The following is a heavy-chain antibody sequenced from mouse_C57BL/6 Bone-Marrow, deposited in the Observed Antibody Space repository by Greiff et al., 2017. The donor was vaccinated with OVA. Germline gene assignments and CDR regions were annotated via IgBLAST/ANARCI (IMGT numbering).Heavy chain of an antibody. D-gene: IGHD1-1*01. Sequence: VQLQQSGGGLVKPGGSLKLSCAASGFTFSDYGMHWVRQAPEQGLEWVAYISSGSSTIYYADTVKGRFTISRDNAKTTLFLQMTSLRSEDTAMYYCARTTVVGRDFDVWGTGTTVTVSS. CDR1: GFTFSDYG. CDR2: ISSGSSTI. J-gene: IGHJ1*03. V-gene: IGHV5-17*01. CDR3: ARTTVVGRDFDV.